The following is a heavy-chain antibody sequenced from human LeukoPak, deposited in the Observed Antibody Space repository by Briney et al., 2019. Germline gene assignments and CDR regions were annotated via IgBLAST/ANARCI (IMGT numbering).Heavy chain of an antibody. J-gene: IGHJ4*02. V-gene: IGHV3-23*01. D-gene: IGHD3-10*01. CDR2: ISGSGGST. Sequence: GGSLKLSCAASGFTFSPFFMNWVRQAPGKGLEWVSAISGSGGSTYYADSVKGRFTISRDNSKNTLYLQMNSLRAEDTAVYYCAKAPYITYSDYWGQGTLVTVSS. CDR3: AKAPYITYSDY. CDR1: GFTFSPFF.